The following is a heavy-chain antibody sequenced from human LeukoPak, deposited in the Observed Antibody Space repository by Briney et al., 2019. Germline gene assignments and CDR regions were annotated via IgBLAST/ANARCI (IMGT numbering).Heavy chain of an antibody. J-gene: IGHJ4*02. CDR2: IRSKTNNYAT. CDR3: AKSGYNRFDY. V-gene: IGHV3-73*01. D-gene: IGHD5-24*01. CDR1: GFTFSGSA. Sequence: GGSLRLSCAASGFTFSGSALHWVRQASGKGLEWIGRIRSKTNNYATAYAASVTGRFTISRDDAENTAYLQMNSLKTEDTAVYYCAKSGYNRFDYWGQGTRVTVSS.